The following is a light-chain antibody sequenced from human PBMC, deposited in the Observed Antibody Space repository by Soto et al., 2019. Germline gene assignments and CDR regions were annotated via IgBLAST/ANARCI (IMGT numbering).Light chain of an antibody. CDR2: DAS. CDR1: QSVSSNY. Sequence: TVLTQSRHTLSLSPGETATLSCRASQSVSSNYLAWYQQKLGQAPRLLIYDASRRATGIPDRFSGSGSGTDFTLTISRLEPEDFVVYYCQQYGRSPTFSQGTKVDIK. J-gene: IGKJ1*01. CDR3: QQYGRSPT. V-gene: IGKV3-20*01.